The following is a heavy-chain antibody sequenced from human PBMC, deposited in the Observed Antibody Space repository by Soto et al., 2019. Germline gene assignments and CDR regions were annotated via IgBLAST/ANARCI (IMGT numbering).Heavy chain of an antibody. J-gene: IGHJ6*02. CDR3: VRDRAGEPSDGVAD. D-gene: IGHD1-26*01. V-gene: IGHV1-2*02. Sequence: QVQLVQSGAEVKKPGASVKVSCKASGYPFTDYYMHWVRQAPGQGLEWMGWISPNSGGTHYAQKFQGRVTTTRDTSTSTQNIELTRLTSDDTAVYYCVRDRAGEPSDGVADWGRGTTVSVSS. CDR1: GYPFTDYY. CDR2: ISPNSGGT.